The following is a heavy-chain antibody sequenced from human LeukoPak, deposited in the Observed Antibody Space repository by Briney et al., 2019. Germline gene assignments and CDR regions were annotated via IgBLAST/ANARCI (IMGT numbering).Heavy chain of an antibody. Sequence: ASVKVSCKASGYTFTSYGISWVRQAPGQGLEWMGWISAYNGNTNYAQKLQGRVTMTTVTSTSTAYMELRSLRSDDTAVYYCARDGGNYYDSSGYYPLEYWGQGTLVTVSS. CDR2: ISAYNGNT. D-gene: IGHD3-22*01. CDR3: ARDGGNYYDSSGYYPLEY. J-gene: IGHJ4*02. CDR1: GYTFTSYG. V-gene: IGHV1-18*01.